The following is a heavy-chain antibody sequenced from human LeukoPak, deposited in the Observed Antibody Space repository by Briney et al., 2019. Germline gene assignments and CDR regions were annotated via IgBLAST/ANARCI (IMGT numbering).Heavy chain of an antibody. CDR1: GYSFTSYW. J-gene: IGHJ5*02. CDR2: IYPGDSDT. CDR3: ARRFQFCSSTSCYSWFDP. V-gene: IGHV5-51*01. D-gene: IGHD2-2*01. Sequence: GESLKISCKGSGYSFTSYWIGWVRQMPGKGLEWMGIIYPGDSDTRYSPSFQGQVTISADKSISTAYLQWSSLKASDTAMYYCARRFQFCSSTSCYSWFDPWGQGTLVTVSS.